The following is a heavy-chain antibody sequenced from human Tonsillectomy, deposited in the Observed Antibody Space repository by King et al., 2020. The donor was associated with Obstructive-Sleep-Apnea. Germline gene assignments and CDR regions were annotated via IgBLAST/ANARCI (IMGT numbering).Heavy chain of an antibody. CDR2: IYYSGST. J-gene: IGHJ4*02. CDR1: GGSISSSSYY. D-gene: IGHD3-22*01. CDR3: ARVATAYYDSSGPN. V-gene: IGHV4-39*07. Sequence: QLQESGPGLVKPSETLSLTCTVSGGSISSSSYYWGWIRQPPGKGLEWIVRIYYSGSTYYNPSLKSRVTISVDTSKNQFSLKLCSVTAADTAVYYCARVATAYYDSSGPNWGQGTLVTVSS.